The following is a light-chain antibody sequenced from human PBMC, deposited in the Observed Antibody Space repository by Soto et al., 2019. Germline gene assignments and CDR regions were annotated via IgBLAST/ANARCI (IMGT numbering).Light chain of an antibody. CDR2: GAS. Sequence: EIVLTQSPGTLSLSPGERGTLSCRASQSITSSHLAWYQMRPGQAPRLLIYGASNRATGIPDRFSGSGSGTDFTLTITRLEPEDFVVYYCQQYGSSPNTFGQGTRLEIK. CDR3: QQYGSSPNT. V-gene: IGKV3-20*01. CDR1: QSITSSH. J-gene: IGKJ5*01.